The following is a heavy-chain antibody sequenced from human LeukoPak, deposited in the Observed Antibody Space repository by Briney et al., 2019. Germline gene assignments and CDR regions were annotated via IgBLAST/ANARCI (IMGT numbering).Heavy chain of an antibody. V-gene: IGHV4-39*07. Sequence: PSETLSLTCTVSGGSISSSSYYWGWIRQPPGKGLERIGSIYYSGSTYYNPSLKSRVTISVDTSKNQFSLKLSSVTAADTAVYYCARGVFVDYDFWSGYYSAYFDYWGQGTLVTVSS. CDR1: GGSISSSSYY. D-gene: IGHD3-3*01. CDR3: ARGVFVDYDFWSGYYSAYFDY. CDR2: IYYSGST. J-gene: IGHJ4*02.